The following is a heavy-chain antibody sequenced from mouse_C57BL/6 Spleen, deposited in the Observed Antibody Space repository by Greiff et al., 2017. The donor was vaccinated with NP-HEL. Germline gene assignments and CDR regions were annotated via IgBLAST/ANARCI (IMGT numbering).Heavy chain of an antibody. D-gene: IGHD1-1*02. CDR1: GYTFTSYW. CDR2: IDPSDSYT. Sequence: QVQLQQPGAELVMPGASVKLSCKASGYTFTSYWMHWVKQRPGQGLEWIGEIDPSDSYTNYNQKFKGKSTLTVDKSSSTAYMQLSSLTSEDSAVYYCARNGTYYYDYAMDYWGQGTSVTVSS. V-gene: IGHV1-69*01. CDR3: ARNGTYYYDYAMDY. J-gene: IGHJ4*01.